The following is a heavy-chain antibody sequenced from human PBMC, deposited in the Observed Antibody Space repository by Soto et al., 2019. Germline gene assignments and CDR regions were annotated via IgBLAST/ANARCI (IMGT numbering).Heavy chain of an antibody. CDR2: IFHGGST. V-gene: IGHV4-34*12. CDR1: GGSFSGYY. D-gene: IGHD6-13*01. CDR3: GRRQYAGNTFYSFFDY. Sequence: SETLSLTCAVYGGSFSGYYWSWFRQPPGKGLEWIGHIFHGGSTNYSPSLKSRVTISVDTSKNQFSLELSSVTAADTAVYYCGRRQYAGNTFYSFFDYWGQGTLVTV. J-gene: IGHJ4*02.